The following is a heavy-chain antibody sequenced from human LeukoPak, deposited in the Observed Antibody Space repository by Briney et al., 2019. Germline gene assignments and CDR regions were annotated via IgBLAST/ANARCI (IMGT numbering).Heavy chain of an antibody. CDR1: GGSISSYY. V-gene: IGHV4-59*12. CDR3: ARGLTGSRRYFDS. CDR2: IYYSGST. D-gene: IGHD3-10*01. J-gene: IGHJ4*02. Sequence: SETLSLTCTVSGGSISSYYWSWIRQPPGKGLEWIGYIYYSGSTNYNPSLKSRVTISVDTSKNQFSLRLSSLTAADTAVYYCARGLTGSRRYFDSWGQGTLVTVSS.